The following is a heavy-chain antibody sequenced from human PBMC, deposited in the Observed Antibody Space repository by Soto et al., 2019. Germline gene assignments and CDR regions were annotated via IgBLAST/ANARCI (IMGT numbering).Heavy chain of an antibody. J-gene: IGHJ5*02. D-gene: IGHD3-16*01. Sequence: SETLSLTCAVYGGSFSGYYWSWIRQPPGKGLEWIGGINHSGSTNYNPSLKSRVTISVDTSKNQFSLKLSSVTAADTAVYYCARGRWGWFDPWGQGTLVTVSS. CDR1: GGSFSGYY. CDR2: INHSGST. CDR3: ARGRWGWFDP. V-gene: IGHV4-34*01.